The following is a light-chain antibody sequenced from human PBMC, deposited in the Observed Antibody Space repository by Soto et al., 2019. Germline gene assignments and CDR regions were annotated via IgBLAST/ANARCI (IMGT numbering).Light chain of an antibody. CDR1: QSVSSY. Sequence: EIVLTQSPATLSLSPGERATLSCRASQSVSSYLAWYQQKPGQAPRLLIYDASNRATGIPARFSGSGSGTXXXXXISSLEPEDFAVYYCQQRSNWPPLTFGGGTKVEIK. J-gene: IGKJ4*01. CDR3: QQRSNWPPLT. CDR2: DAS. V-gene: IGKV3-11*01.